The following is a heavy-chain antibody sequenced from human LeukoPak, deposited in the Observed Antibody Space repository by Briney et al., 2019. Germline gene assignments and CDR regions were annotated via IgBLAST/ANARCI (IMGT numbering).Heavy chain of an antibody. CDR2: IWYDGSNK. Sequence: GGSLRLSCAASGFTFSSYGMHWVRQAPGKGLEWVAVIWYDGSNKYYVDSVKGRFTISRDNSKNTPYRQMTSLRAEHTAVYYCAKLSDLNAFDIWGQGTMVTVSS. CDR3: AKLSDLNAFDI. J-gene: IGHJ3*02. D-gene: IGHD3-16*02. V-gene: IGHV3-33*06. CDR1: GFTFSSYG.